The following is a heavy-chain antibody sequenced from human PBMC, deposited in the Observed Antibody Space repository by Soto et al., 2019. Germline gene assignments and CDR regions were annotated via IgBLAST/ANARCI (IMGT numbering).Heavy chain of an antibody. D-gene: IGHD3-9*01. V-gene: IGHV1-2*02. CDR3: ANRYFEGYYYGMDV. CDR1: GYTFTGYY. J-gene: IGHJ6*02. Sequence: ASLKVSCKPSGYTFTGYYMHWVRLALGQGLEWMGWINPNSVGTNYAQKFQGRVTMTRDSSISTAYMELSRLRSDDTAVYYCANRYFEGYYYGMDVWGQGTTVTVSS. CDR2: INPNSVGT.